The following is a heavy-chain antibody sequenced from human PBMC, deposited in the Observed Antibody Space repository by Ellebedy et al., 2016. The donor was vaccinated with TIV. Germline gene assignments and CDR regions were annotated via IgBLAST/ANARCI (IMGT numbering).Heavy chain of an antibody. CDR3: ARHHRGSGSPR. V-gene: IGHV4-4*02. J-gene: IGHJ4*02. CDR2: IYHSGST. Sequence: SETLSLXXAVSGGSISSSNWWSWVRQPPGKGLEWIGEIYHSGSTNYNPSLKSRVTISVDTSKNQFSLKLSSVTAADTAVYYCARHHRGSGSPRWGQGTLVTVSS. CDR1: GGSISSSNW. D-gene: IGHD6-19*01.